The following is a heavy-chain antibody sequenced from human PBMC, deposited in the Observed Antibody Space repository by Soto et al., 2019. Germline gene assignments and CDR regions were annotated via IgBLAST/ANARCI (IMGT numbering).Heavy chain of an antibody. D-gene: IGHD3-9*01. CDR2: IRSKAYGGTT. V-gene: IGHV3-49*03. CDR3: TRVFASLYDILTGYHP. CDR1: GFTFGDYA. J-gene: IGHJ5*02. Sequence: GGSLRLSCTASGFTFGDYAMSWFRQAPGKGLEWVGFIRSKAYGGTTEYAASVKGRFTISRDDSKSIAYLQMNSLKTEDTAVYYCTRVFASLYDILTGYHPWGQGTLVTVSS.